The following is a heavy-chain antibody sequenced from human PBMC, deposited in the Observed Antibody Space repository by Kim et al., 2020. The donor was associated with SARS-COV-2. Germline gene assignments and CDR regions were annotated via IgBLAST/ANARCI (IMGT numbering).Heavy chain of an antibody. CDR2: T. V-gene: IGHV3-53*01. J-gene: IGHJ3*02. D-gene: IGHD6-25*01. CDR3: ARGGPGSAFDI. Sequence: TYCAHSGKGRFTTSGDNSMNTLYLQMDSLTAEGTAVYYCARGGPGSAFDIWGQGTMVTVSS.